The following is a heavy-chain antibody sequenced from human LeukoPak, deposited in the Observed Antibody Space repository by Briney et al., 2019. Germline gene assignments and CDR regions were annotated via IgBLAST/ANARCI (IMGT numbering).Heavy chain of an antibody. CDR1: GFTFSSYG. CDR2: ISYDGSNK. V-gene: IGHV3-30*18. D-gene: IGHD2-21*02. Sequence: PWGSLRLSCAASGFTFSSYGMHWVHQAPGKGLECVAVISYDGSNKYYADSVKGRFTISRDNSKNTLYLQMNSLRAEDTAVYYCAKNAIVVVTASTLDYWGQGTLVTVSS. CDR3: AKNAIVVVTASTLDY. J-gene: IGHJ4*02.